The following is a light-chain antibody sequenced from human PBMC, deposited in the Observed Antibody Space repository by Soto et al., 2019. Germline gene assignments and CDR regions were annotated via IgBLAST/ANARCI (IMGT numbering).Light chain of an antibody. CDR2: GAS. CDR3: QKSYILQLT. J-gene: IGKJ4*01. CDR1: QSINSF. V-gene: IGKV1-39*01. Sequence: DIQMPKSXSSLSGSVGERVNITGRASQSINSFLNWYQQKPGKAPKILIYGASGLQSGVLSRFSGSGSGTDFTLTISSLQPEDFEIYYCQKSYILQLTVGGGTQV.